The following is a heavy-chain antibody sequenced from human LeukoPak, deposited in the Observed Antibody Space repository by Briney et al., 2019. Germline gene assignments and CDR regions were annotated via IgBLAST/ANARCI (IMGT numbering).Heavy chain of an antibody. V-gene: IGHV7-4-1*02. CDR3: ARGRYCSDGSCYLDY. J-gene: IGHJ4*02. CDR1: GHTFTSYA. D-gene: IGHD2-15*01. Sequence: ASVKVSCKASGHTFTSYAMSWVRQAPGQGLEWMGWINTNTGNPTYAQGFTGRFVFSLDTSVSTAYLQISSLKAEDTAVYYCARGRYCSDGSCYLDYWGQGTLVTVSS. CDR2: INTNTGNP.